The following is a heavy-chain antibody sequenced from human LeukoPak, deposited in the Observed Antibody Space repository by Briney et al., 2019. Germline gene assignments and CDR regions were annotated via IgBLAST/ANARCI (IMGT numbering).Heavy chain of an antibody. CDR3: ARTGMTTVTTIDY. CDR2: MYYSGST. V-gene: IGHV4-59*08. Sequence: SETLSLTCTVSGDSISSYYWSWIRQPPGKGLEWIGYMYYSGSTNYNPSLKSRVTISVDTSKNQFSLKLSSVTAADTAVYYCARTGMTTVTTIDYWGQGTLVTVSS. CDR1: GDSISSYY. D-gene: IGHD4-17*01. J-gene: IGHJ4*02.